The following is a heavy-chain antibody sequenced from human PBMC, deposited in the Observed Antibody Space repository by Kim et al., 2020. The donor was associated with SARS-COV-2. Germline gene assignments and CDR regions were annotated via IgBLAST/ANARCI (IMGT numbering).Heavy chain of an antibody. J-gene: IGHJ4*01. V-gene: IGHV4-39*01. CDR2: VYYSGTT. CDR1: GDTISTTTYY. Sequence: SETLSLTCSVSGDTISTTTYYWGWIRQPPGKGLEWIGSVYYSGTTYYNPSLKTRVTISVDTSKNQFSLMLSSVTAADTAVYYCARHGATSGYYAYFDYWGHGTPVTVSS. CDR3: ARHGATSGYYAYFDY. D-gene: IGHD3-22*01.